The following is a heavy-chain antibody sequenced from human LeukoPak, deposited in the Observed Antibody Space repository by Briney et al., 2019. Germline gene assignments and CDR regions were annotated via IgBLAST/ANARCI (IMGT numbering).Heavy chain of an antibody. CDR2: ISWNSGSI. D-gene: IGHD5-12*01. CDR1: GFTFDDYA. CDR3: ARDSSRGYATDY. J-gene: IGHJ4*02. V-gene: IGHV3-9*01. Sequence: PGGSLRLSCAASGFTFDDYAMHWVRQAPGKGLEWVSGISWNSGSIGYADSVKGRFSISRDNAKNTLYLQMNSLRAEDTALYHCARDSSRGYATDYWGQGTLVTVSS.